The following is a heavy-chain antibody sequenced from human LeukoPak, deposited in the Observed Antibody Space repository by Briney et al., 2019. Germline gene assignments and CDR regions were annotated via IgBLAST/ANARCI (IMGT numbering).Heavy chain of an antibody. D-gene: IGHD5-24*01. CDR1: GFTFTHYG. CDR3: GRDSRWAQPDY. V-gene: IGHV3-23*01. Sequence: PWGTLRLSCAASGFTFTHYGMNWVRQAPGEGLEWVSGLISSGASTYYADSVKGRFTVSRDNSKNMVYLQINSLTAEDTAIYYCGRDSRWAQPDYWGQGTLVTVSS. CDR2: LISSGAST. J-gene: IGHJ4*02.